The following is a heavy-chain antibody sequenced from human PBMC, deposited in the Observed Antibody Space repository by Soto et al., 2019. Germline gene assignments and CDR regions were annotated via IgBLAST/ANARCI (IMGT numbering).Heavy chain of an antibody. D-gene: IGHD2-8*01. CDR1: GGSISSGGYS. Sequence: SETLSLTCAVSGGSISSGGYSWSWIRQPPGKGLEWIGYIYHSGSTYNNPSLKSRVTISVDRSKNQFSLKLRSVTAADTAVYYCARGNGYLDNWGQGTLVTVSS. CDR3: ARGNGYLDN. J-gene: IGHJ4*02. V-gene: IGHV4-30-2*01. CDR2: IYHSGST.